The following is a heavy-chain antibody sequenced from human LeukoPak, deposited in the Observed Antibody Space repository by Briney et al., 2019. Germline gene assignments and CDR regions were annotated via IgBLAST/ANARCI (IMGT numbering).Heavy chain of an antibody. V-gene: IGHV1-2*06. Sequence: ASVKVSCKASGYTFTGYYMHWVRQAPGQGLEWMGRINPNSGGTNYAQKFQGRVTMTRDTSISTAYMELSRLRSDDTAVYYCARGASDILTGHYMDVWGKGTTVTVSS. CDR3: ARGASDILTGHYMDV. D-gene: IGHD3-9*01. J-gene: IGHJ6*03. CDR2: INPNSGGT. CDR1: GYTFTGYY.